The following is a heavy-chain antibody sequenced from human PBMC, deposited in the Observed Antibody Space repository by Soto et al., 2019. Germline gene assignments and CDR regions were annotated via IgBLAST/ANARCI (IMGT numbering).Heavy chain of an antibody. J-gene: IGHJ4*02. CDR2: IYYSGST. CDR3: ARQAPYYYGSGRRDY. V-gene: IGHV4-39*01. D-gene: IGHD3-10*01. CDR1: GGSISSSSYY. Sequence: SETLSLTCTVSGGSISSSSYYWGWIRQPPGKGLEWIGSIYYSGSTYYSPSLKSRVTISVDTSRNQFSLKLSSVTAADTAVYYCARQAPYYYGSGRRDYWGQGTLVTVSS.